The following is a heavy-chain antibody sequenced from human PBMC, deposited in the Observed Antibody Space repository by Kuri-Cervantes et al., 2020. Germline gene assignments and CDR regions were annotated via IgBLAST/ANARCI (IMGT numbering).Heavy chain of an antibody. J-gene: IGHJ4*02. CDR3: VRDSYWSSLN. CDR2: IRSTSNTI. D-gene: IGHD1-26*01. V-gene: IGHV3-11*04. CDR1: GFTFSDYY. Sequence: GGSLRLSCAASGFTFSDYYMSWLRQDPGKGLEWISYIRSTSNTIYYADSVKGRFTISRDNAKNSLYLQMNDLGAEDTAVYYCVRDSYWSSLNWGQGTLVTVSS.